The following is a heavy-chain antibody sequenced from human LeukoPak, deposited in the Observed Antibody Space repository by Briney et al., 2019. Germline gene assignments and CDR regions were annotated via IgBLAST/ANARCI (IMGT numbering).Heavy chain of an antibody. Sequence: QSGGSLRLSCAASGFTFTDYEMSWVRQAPGKGLEWLAVIWYDGSNKYYADSVKGRFTISRDNSKNTLYLQMDSLRDEDTAVYYCARGVTTADYWGQGTLVTVSS. CDR3: ARGVTTADY. CDR2: IWYDGSNK. J-gene: IGHJ4*02. CDR1: GFTFTDYE. D-gene: IGHD4-11*01. V-gene: IGHV3-33*08.